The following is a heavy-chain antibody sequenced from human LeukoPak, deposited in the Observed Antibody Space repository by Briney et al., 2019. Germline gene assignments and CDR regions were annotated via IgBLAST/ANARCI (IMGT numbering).Heavy chain of an antibody. D-gene: IGHD3-22*01. Sequence: ASVKVSCKASGYTFTGYYMHWVRQAPGQGLEWMGWINPNSGGTNYAQKFQGRVTMTRDTSISTAYMELSRLRSDDTAVYYCARVPPYYYDSSGKGVDYWGQGTLVTVSS. CDR1: GYTFTGYY. CDR2: INPNSGGT. CDR3: ARVPPYYYDSSGKGVDY. V-gene: IGHV1-2*02. J-gene: IGHJ4*02.